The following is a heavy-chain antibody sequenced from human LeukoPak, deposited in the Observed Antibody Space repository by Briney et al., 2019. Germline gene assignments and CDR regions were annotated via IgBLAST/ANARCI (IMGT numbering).Heavy chain of an antibody. CDR2: ISRSRSYI. CDR3: AKDQGYCSSTSCYLLGDAFDI. D-gene: IGHD2-2*01. V-gene: IGHV3-21*01. J-gene: IGHJ3*02. CDR1: GFTFSSYA. Sequence: GGSLRLSCAASGFTFSSYAMSWVRQAPGKGLEWVSSISRSRSYIYYADSAKGRVTISRDNYKNTLYLKMNSLRAEDPAVYYCAKDQGYCSSTSCYLLGDAFDIWGQGTMVTVSS.